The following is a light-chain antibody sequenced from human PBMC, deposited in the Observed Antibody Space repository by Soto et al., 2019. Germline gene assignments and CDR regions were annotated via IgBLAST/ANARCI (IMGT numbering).Light chain of an antibody. CDR3: QQCDNLSYT. CDR2: DAS. CDR1: QDINNY. Sequence: DVLMTQSPSSLSASVGDRVTITCQASQDINNYLNWYQQKPGKAPKLLIYDASNLETGVPSRFSGSGSGTEFTFTISSLQPEDIATYFCQQCDNLSYTFGQGTKLEMK. J-gene: IGKJ2*01. V-gene: IGKV1-33*01.